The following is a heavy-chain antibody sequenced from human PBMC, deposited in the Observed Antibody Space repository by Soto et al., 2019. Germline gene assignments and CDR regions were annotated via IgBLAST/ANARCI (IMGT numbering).Heavy chain of an antibody. D-gene: IGHD3-3*01. CDR3: ARGRDFGVVVGGYNFDY. J-gene: IGHJ4*02. V-gene: IGHV3-21*01. CDR2: ISGSSSYI. CDR1: GFTFSSYA. Sequence: GGSLRLSCAASGFTFSSYAMSWVRQAPGKGLEWVSSISGSSSYIFYADSVKGRFTTSRDNAKNSLYLQVSSLTAEDTAVYHCARGRDFGVVVGGYNFDYWGRGTLVTVSS.